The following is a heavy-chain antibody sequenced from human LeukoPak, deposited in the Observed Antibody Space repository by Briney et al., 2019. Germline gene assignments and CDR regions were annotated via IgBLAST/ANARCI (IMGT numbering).Heavy chain of an antibody. Sequence: GGSLRLSCAASGFSFSSYWMSWVRQAPGKGLEWVANIKQDGSEKYYVDSVKGRFTISRDNAKKSLYLQMNSLRAEDTAVYYCAREMSGYYRGRPFIDYWGQGTLVTVSS. CDR1: GFSFSSYW. D-gene: IGHD3-3*01. CDR3: AREMSGYYRGRPFIDY. J-gene: IGHJ4*02. CDR2: IKQDGSEK. V-gene: IGHV3-7*01.